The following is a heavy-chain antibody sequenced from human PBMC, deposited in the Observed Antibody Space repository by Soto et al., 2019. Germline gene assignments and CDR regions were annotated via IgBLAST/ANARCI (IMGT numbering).Heavy chain of an antibody. D-gene: IGHD6-13*01. CDR2: ISHDGAFK. J-gene: IGHJ4*02. CDR3: AKDYGPKAPYPYSNTHTDF. V-gene: IGHV3-30*18. CDR1: GFTISSYG. Sequence: QRHLVESGGGVVQPGRSLRLSCAASGFTISSYGMHWIRQAPDKGLEWVAVISHDGAFKDYADSVKGRFTISRDNSENTLFLEMNSLGPSDTAVYYCAKDYGPKAPYPYSNTHTDFWGQGTRVTVSS.